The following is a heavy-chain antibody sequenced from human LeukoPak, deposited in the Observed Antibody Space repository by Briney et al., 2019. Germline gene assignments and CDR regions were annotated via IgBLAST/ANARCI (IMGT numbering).Heavy chain of an antibody. J-gene: IGHJ4*02. CDR1: GFTFSSYG. D-gene: IGHD5-18*01. CDR3: AKARDRIQLWLDY. CDR2: IRYDGSNK. Sequence: GGSLRLSCAASGFTFSSYGMHWVRQAPGEGLEWVAFIRYDGSNKYYADSVKGRFTISRDNSKNTLYLQMNSLRAEDTAVYYCAKARDRIQLWLDYWGQGTLVTVSS. V-gene: IGHV3-30*02.